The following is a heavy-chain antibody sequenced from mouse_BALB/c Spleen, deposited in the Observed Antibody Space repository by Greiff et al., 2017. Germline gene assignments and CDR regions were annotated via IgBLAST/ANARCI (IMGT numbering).Heavy chain of an antibody. Sequence: EVQLQQSGPELVKPGASVKMSCKASGYTFTSYVMHWVKQKPGQGLEWIGYINPYNDGTKYNEKFKGKATLTSDKSSSTAYMELSSLTSEDSAVYYCARSTTATDFDVWGAGTTVTVSS. D-gene: IGHD1-2*01. CDR2: INPYNDGT. V-gene: IGHV1-14*01. CDR1: GYTFTSYV. J-gene: IGHJ1*01. CDR3: ARSTTATDFDV.